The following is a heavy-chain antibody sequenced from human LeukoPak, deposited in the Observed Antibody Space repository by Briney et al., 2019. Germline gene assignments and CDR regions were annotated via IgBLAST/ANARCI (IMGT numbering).Heavy chain of an antibody. J-gene: IGHJ4*02. CDR1: GGSISSGGYY. CDR2: INHSGST. CDR3: ARDIYDSSGYYDY. V-gene: IGHV4-30-2*01. Sequence: SQTLSLTCAVSGGSISSGGYYWSWIRQPPGKGLEWIGEINHSGSTNYNPSLKSRVTISVDTSKNQFSLKLSSVTAADTAVYYCARDIYDSSGYYDYWGQGTLVTVSS. D-gene: IGHD3-22*01.